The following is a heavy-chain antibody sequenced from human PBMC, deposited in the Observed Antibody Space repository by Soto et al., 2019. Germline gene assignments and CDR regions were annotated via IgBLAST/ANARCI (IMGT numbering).Heavy chain of an antibody. Sequence: QVQLVQSGAEVKKPGASVKVSCKASGYTFTSYDINWVRQATGQGLEWMGWMNPNSGNTGYAQKFQGRVTMTRNTTISTAYMELSSLRSEDTAVYYCARGPIAAPIYSYYYMDVWGKGTPVTVSS. CDR1: GYTFTSYD. D-gene: IGHD6-13*01. CDR2: MNPNSGNT. CDR3: ARGPIAAPIYSYYYMDV. V-gene: IGHV1-8*01. J-gene: IGHJ6*03.